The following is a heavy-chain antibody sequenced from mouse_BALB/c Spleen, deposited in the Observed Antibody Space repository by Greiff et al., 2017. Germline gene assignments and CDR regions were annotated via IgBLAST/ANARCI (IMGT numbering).Heavy chain of an antibody. V-gene: IGHV1-7*01. J-gene: IGHJ2*01. CDR1: GYTFTSYW. D-gene: IGHD2-1*01. CDR2: INPSTGYT. Sequence: QVQLQQSGAELAKPGASVKMSCKASGYTFTSYWMHWVKQRPGQGLEWIGYINPSTGYTEYNQKFKDKATLTADKSSSTAYMQLSSLTSEDSAVYYCASFYPDYWGQGTTLTVSS. CDR3: ASFYPDY.